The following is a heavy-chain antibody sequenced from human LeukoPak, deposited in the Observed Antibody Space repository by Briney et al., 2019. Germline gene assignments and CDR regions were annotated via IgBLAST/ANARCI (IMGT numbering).Heavy chain of an antibody. CDR1: GYTFIGYY. Sequence: GASVKVSCKASGYTFIGYYMHWVRQAPGQGLEWMGWINPNSGGTNYAQKFQGRVTMTRDTSISTAYMELSRLRPDDTAVYYCARDRPRGYPTPYYFDYWGQGTLVTVSS. CDR3: ARDRPRGYPTPYYFDY. J-gene: IGHJ4*02. D-gene: IGHD3-22*01. V-gene: IGHV1-2*02. CDR2: INPNSGGT.